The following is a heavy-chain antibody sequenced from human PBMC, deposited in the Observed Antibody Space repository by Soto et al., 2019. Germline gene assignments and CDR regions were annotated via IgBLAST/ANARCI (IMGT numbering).Heavy chain of an antibody. Sequence: PGVSLRLSCSASGFTFTRNSMTWVRQAPGKGLEWVSSISSTTNYIYYGDSMKGRFTISRDNAKNSLYLEMNSLRAEDTAVYYCARESEDLTSNFDYWGQGTLVTVSS. J-gene: IGHJ4*02. CDR1: GFTFTRNS. CDR3: ARESEDLTSNFDY. CDR2: ISSTTNYI. V-gene: IGHV3-21*06.